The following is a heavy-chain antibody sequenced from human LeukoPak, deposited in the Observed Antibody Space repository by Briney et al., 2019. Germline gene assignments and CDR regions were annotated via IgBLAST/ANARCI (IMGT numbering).Heavy chain of an antibody. CDR1: GYTFTSYD. V-gene: IGHV1-8*01. CDR2: MNPNSGNT. CDR3: ARGQYSSSWFRGAFDI. J-gene: IGHJ3*02. Sequence: ASVKVSCKASGYTFTSYDINWVRQATGQGLEWMGWMNPNSGNTGYAQKFQGRVTMTRNTSISTAYMELSSLRSEDMAVYYCARGQYSSSWFRGAFDIWGQGTMVTVSS. D-gene: IGHD6-13*01.